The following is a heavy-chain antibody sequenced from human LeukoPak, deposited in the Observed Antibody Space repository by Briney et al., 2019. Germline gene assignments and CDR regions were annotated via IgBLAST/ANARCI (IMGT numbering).Heavy chain of an antibody. V-gene: IGHV1-18*01. J-gene: IGHJ4*02. CDR1: GYTFTSYG. Sequence: GASVKASCKASGYTFTSYGLTWLRQAPAEGLEWMGWISANTGNTNYAQKFQGRATMTRDASTSTAYMELRSLRSDDTAVYYCARVHYYDRSGSHFDYWGQGTPVTVSS. CDR3: ARVHYYDRSGSHFDY. D-gene: IGHD3-22*01. CDR2: ISANTGNT.